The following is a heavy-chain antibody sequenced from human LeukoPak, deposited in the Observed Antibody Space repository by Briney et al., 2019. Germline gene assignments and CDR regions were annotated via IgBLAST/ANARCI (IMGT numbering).Heavy chain of an antibody. Sequence: GGSLRLSCAASGFTFSSYSMNWVRQAPGKGLEWVSSISSSSSYIYHADSVKGRFTISRDNAKNSLYLQMNSLRAEDTAVYYCARDFGYCPHWGQGTLVTVSS. J-gene: IGHJ4*02. V-gene: IGHV3-21*01. D-gene: IGHD2-2*03. CDR2: ISSSSSYI. CDR1: GFTFSSYS. CDR3: ARDFGYCPH.